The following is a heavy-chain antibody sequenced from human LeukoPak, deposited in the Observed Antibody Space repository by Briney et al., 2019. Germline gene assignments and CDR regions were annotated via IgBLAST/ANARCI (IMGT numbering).Heavy chain of an antibody. V-gene: IGHV3-66*01. CDR1: GFTVSSNY. CDR2: IYSGGST. D-gene: IGHD4-17*01. J-gene: IGHJ4*02. Sequence: AGGSLRLSCAASGFTVSSNYMSWVRQAPGKGLEWVSVIYSGGSTYYADSVKGRFTISRDNSKNTLYLQMNSLRAEDTAVYYCASNRYGDYDYWGQGTLVTVSS. CDR3: ASNRYGDYDY.